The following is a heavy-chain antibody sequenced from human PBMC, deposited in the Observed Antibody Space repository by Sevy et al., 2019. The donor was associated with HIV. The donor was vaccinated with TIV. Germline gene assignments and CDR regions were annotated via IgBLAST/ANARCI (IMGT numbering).Heavy chain of an antibody. J-gene: IGHJ5*02. V-gene: IGHV3-30*18. D-gene: IGHD3-22*01. CDR1: GFTFSSYG. CDR2: ISYDGSNK. CDR3: AKDLHTAYYYDSSGYLFTPPRFDP. Sequence: GGSLRLSCAASGFTFSSYGMHWVRQAPGKGLEWVAVISYDGSNKYYADSVKGRFTISRDNSKNRLYLQMNSLRAEDTAVYYCAKDLHTAYYYDSSGYLFTPPRFDPWGQEPWSPSPQ.